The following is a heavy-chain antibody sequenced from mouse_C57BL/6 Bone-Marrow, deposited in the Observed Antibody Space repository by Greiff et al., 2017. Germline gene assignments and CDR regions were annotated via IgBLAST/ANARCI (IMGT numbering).Heavy chain of an antibody. CDR2: INPNNGGT. D-gene: IGHD1-1*01. CDR3: AKTGSGPIYYYGSSYVGFAY. V-gene: IGHV1-22*01. J-gene: IGHJ3*01. Sequence: EVQLQQSGPELVKPGASVKMSCKASGYTFTDYNMHWVKQSHGKSLEWIGYINPNNGGTSYNQKFKGKATLTVNKSSSTAYMELRSLTSEDSAVYYCAKTGSGPIYYYGSSYVGFAYWGQGTLVTVSA. CDR1: GYTFTDYN.